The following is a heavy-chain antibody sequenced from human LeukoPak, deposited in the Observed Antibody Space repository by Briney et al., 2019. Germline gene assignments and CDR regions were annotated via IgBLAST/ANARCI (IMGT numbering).Heavy chain of an antibody. J-gene: IGHJ6*04. CDR1: GFTFSSYA. V-gene: IGHV3-23*01. CDR2: ISGSGGGT. Sequence: PGGSLRLSCAASGFTFSSYAMKWVRLAPGKGLQWVSAISGSGGGTFYTDSVKGRFTISRDNSKNTVYLQMNSLRAEDTAVYYCAELGITMIGGVWGKGTTVTISS. D-gene: IGHD3-10*02. CDR3: AELGITMIGGV.